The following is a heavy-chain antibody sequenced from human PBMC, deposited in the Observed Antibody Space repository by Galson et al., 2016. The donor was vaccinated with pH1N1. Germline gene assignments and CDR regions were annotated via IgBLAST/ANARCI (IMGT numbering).Heavy chain of an antibody. D-gene: IGHD4-17*01. CDR2: IYYSGST. V-gene: IGHV4-39*01. CDR1: GGSVGSDCY. Sequence: SETLSLTCSVSGGSVGSDCYWGWIRQPPGKGLEWIGSIYYSGSTYYNPSLRGRVTISMDTSGNQLSLMLTSVTAADTAVYYCARPSRNFGDYAYWGQGTLVAVSS. CDR3: ARPSRNFGDYAY. J-gene: IGHJ4*02.